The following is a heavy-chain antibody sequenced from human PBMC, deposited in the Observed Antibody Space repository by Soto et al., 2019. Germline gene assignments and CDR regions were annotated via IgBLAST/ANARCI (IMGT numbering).Heavy chain of an antibody. Sequence: GGSMRLSCAASGFTFSNAWMSWFRQAPGKGLEWVGRIKSKTDGGTTDYAAPVKGRFTISRDDSKNTLYLQMNSLKTEDTAVYYCTTVEYSSSPDYYYGMDVWGQGTTVTVSS. CDR3: TTVEYSSSPDYYYGMDV. J-gene: IGHJ6*02. CDR1: GFTFSNAW. D-gene: IGHD6-13*01. CDR2: IKSKTDGGTT. V-gene: IGHV3-15*01.